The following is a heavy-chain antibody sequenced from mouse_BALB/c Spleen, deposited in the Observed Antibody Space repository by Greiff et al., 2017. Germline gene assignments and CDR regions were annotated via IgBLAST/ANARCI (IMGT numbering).Heavy chain of an antibody. Sequence: EVHLVESGGGLVKPGGSLKLSCAASGFTFSDYYMYWVRQTPEKRLEWVATISDGGSYTYYPDSVKGRFTISRDNAKNNLYLQMSSLKSEDTAMYYCARGGDGNYGYFDVWGAGTTVTVSS. CDR3: ARGGDGNYGYFDV. D-gene: IGHD2-1*01. CDR1: GFTFSDYY. J-gene: IGHJ1*01. CDR2: ISDGGSYT. V-gene: IGHV5-4*02.